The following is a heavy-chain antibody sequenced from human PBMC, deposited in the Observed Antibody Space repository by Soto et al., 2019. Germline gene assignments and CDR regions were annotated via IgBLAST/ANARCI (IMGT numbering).Heavy chain of an antibody. D-gene: IGHD3-9*01. CDR3: ARTIYPYDILPGSNYYYRMDV. J-gene: IGHJ6*02. V-gene: IGHV1-18*01. CDR1: GYTFTSYG. Sequence: ASVKVSCKASGYTFTSYGISWVRQAPGQGLEWMGWISAYNGNTNYAQKLQGRVTMTTDTSTSTAYMELRSLRSDDTAVYYCARTIYPYDILPGSNYYYRMDVWGQGTTVTGSS. CDR2: ISAYNGNT.